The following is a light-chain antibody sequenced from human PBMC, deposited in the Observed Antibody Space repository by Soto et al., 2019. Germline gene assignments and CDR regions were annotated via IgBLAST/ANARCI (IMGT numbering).Light chain of an antibody. J-gene: IGLJ1*01. CDR1: SSDVGAYIY. CDR2: EVN. Sequence: QSALALPASVSGSPGQSITISCGGTSSDVGAYIYVSWYQQYPGKAPKLIIYEVNNRPSGVSGRFSGSKSDTTAYLTISGLQAEDEADYYGSSYSDSETKVFGTGTKVTVL. CDR3: SSYSDSETKV. V-gene: IGLV2-14*03.